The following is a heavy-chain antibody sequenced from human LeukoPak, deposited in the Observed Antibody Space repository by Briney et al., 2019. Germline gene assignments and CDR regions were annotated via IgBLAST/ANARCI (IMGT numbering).Heavy chain of an antibody. V-gene: IGHV3-7*01. D-gene: IGHD3-22*01. CDR1: GFTFSDYY. CDR2: IKQDGSEK. CDR3: ARFSLYDSSGYFSDLDAFDI. J-gene: IGHJ3*02. Sequence: PGGSLRLSCAASGFTFSDYYMSWIRQAPGKGLEWVANIKQDGSEKYYVDSVKGRFTISRDNAKNSLYLQMNSLRAEDTAVYYCARFSLYDSSGYFSDLDAFDIWGQGTMVTVSS.